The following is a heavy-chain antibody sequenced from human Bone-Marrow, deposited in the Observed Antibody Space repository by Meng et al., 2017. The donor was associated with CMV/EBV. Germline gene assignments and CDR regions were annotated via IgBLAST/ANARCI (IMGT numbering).Heavy chain of an antibody. J-gene: IGHJ4*02. V-gene: IGHV4-34*01. D-gene: IGHD4/OR15-4a*01. CDR3: AGKGANARDFDY. CDR2: INHSGST. CDR1: GGSFSGYY. Sequence: SETLSLTCAVYGGSFSGYYWSWIRQPPGKGLEWIGEINHSGSTNYNPSLKSRVTISVDTSKNQFSLKLSSVTAADTAVYYCAGKGANARDFDYWGQGTLVTVSS.